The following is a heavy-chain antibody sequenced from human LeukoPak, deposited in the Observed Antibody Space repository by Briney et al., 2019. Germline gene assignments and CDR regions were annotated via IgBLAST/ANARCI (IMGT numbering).Heavy chain of an antibody. D-gene: IGHD2-2*01. Sequence: PGGSLRLSCAASGFTFSSYSMNWVRQAPGKGLEWVSSISSSSSYIYYADSVKGRFTISRDNAKNSLYLQMNSLRAEDTAVYYCARGPPIVVVPAARCDYWGQGTLVTVSS. CDR3: ARGPPIVVVPAARCDY. CDR2: ISSSSSYI. J-gene: IGHJ4*02. CDR1: GFTFSSYS. V-gene: IGHV3-21*01.